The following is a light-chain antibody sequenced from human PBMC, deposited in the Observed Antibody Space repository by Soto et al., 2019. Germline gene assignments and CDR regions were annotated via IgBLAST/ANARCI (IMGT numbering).Light chain of an antibody. CDR3: QKLNAYPPWT. CDR1: QGISSN. J-gene: IGKJ1*01. V-gene: IGKV1-9*01. CDR2: GAS. Sequence: QLTQSPSSLSASVGDRVTIPCRASQGISSNLAWYQQKPGRAPKLLIFGASTLQSGVPSRFSGSGSGTDFTLTISSLQPEDFATYFCQKLNAYPPWTFGQGTKVDIK.